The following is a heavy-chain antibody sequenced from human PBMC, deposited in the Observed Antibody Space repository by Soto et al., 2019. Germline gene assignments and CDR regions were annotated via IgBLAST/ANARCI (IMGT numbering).Heavy chain of an antibody. J-gene: IGHJ4*02. CDR2: IKPDGSAT. CDR1: DFTFRNYW. V-gene: IGHV3-7*03. CDR3: FGGNGGPQ. D-gene: IGHD3-16*01. Sequence: EVQLVESGGDLVQPGGSLRLSCATSDFTFRNYWMNWVRQAPGKGLEWVANIKPDGSATNYVDSVKCRFTISRDNVRNSVSLQMNSLRVEDTAVYFCFGGNGGPQWGQGTLVTVSS.